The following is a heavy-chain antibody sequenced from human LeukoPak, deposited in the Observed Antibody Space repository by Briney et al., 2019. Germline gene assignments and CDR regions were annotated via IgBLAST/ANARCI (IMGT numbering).Heavy chain of an antibody. V-gene: IGHV3-7*01. CDR1: GFTFSSYW. Sequence: GGSLRLSCAASGFTFSSYWMSWVRQAPGKGLEWVANIKQDGSEKYYVDSVKGRFTISRDNAKNSLYLQMNSLRAEDTAVYYCARILSYDFWSGRYFDYWGQGTLVTVSS. D-gene: IGHD3-3*01. J-gene: IGHJ4*02. CDR3: ARILSYDFWSGRYFDY. CDR2: IKQDGSEK.